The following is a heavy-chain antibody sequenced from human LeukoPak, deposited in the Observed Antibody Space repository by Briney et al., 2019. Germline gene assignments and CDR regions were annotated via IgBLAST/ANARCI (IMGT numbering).Heavy chain of an antibody. CDR1: AFTFSNYA. CDR2: ITGSGGST. V-gene: IGHV3-23*01. D-gene: IGHD2-15*01. Sequence: GGSLRLSCAASAFTFSNYAMSWVRQAPGKGLEWVSAITGSGGSTCYADSVKGRFTISRDNSKNTLYLQMNSLRAEDTAVYYCARDYWANDGMDVWGQGTTVTVSS. CDR3: ARDYWANDGMDV. J-gene: IGHJ6*02.